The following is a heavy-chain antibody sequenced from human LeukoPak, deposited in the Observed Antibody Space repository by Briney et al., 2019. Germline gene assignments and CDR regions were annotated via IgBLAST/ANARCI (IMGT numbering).Heavy chain of an antibody. CDR3: ARDGGYYFDY. CDR2: VYYSGST. Sequence: SETLSLTCTVSGYSISSGYYWAWVRQPPGKGLEWIGSVYYSGSTYYNPSLKRRVTISLDTSKNQFSLKLSSVTAADTAVYYCARDGGYYFDYWGQGTLVTVSS. J-gene: IGHJ4*02. CDR1: GYSISSGYY. V-gene: IGHV4-38-2*02.